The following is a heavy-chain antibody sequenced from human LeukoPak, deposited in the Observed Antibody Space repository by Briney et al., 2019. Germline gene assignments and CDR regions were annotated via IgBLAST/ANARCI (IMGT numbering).Heavy chain of an antibody. D-gene: IGHD2-2*01. CDR3: ARGRKARPHIVVVPPGNWFDP. CDR2: INHIGST. V-gene: IGHV4-34*01. Sequence: PSGTLSLTCAVYGGSFSGYYWSWIRQPPGKGLEWMGEINHIGSTDYNPSLKSRVTISVDTSKNQFSLKLSSVTAADTAVYYCARGRKARPHIVVVPPGNWFDPWGQGALVTVSS. J-gene: IGHJ5*02. CDR1: GGSFSGYY.